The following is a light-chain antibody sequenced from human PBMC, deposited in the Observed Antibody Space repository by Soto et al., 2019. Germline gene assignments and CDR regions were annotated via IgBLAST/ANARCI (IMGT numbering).Light chain of an antibody. CDR3: TSFTSGSTPYV. J-gene: IGLJ1*01. V-gene: IGLV2-14*03. CDR1: SSDDGGYNY. Sequence: QSVLTQPASVSGSPGQSITISCAGTSSDDGGYNYVSWYQQLPGKAPQLVIYDVTHRPSGVSDRFSGSRSGNTASLTISGLQAEDEADYYCTSFTSGSTPYVLGTGTKVTVL. CDR2: DVT.